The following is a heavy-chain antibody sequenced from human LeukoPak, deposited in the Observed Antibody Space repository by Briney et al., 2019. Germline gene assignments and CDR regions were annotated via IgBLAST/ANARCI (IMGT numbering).Heavy chain of an antibody. CDR1: GYTFTSYA. V-gene: IGHV1-3*01. D-gene: IGHD1-26*01. CDR3: ARDPKGIVGATFPEYYFDY. CDR2: INAGNGNT. Sequence: ASVKVSCKASGYTFTSYAMHWVRQAPGQRLEWMGWINAGNGNTKYSQKFQGRVTITRDTSASTAYMELSSLRSEDTAVYYCARDPKGIVGATFPEYYFDYWGQGTLVTVSS. J-gene: IGHJ4*02.